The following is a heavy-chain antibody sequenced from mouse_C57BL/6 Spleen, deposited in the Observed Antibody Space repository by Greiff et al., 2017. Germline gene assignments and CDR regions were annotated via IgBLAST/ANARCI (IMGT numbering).Heavy chain of an antibody. CDR2: ISSGGDYI. J-gene: IGHJ4*01. CDR1: GFTFSSYA. V-gene: IGHV5-9-1*02. D-gene: IGHD2-4*01. CDR3: TREEDYGGNYAMDY. Sequence: EVKLVESGEGLVKPGGSLKLSCAASGFTFSSYAMSWVRQTPEKRLEWVAYISSGGDYIYYADTVKGRFTISRDNARNTLYLQMSSLKSEDTAMYYCTREEDYGGNYAMDYWGQGTSVTVSS.